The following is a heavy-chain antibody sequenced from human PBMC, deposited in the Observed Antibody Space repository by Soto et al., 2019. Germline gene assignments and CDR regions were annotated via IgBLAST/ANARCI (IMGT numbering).Heavy chain of an antibody. CDR1: GYTFTSYG. CDR2: ISAYNGNT. D-gene: IGHD3-22*01. J-gene: IGHJ4*02. V-gene: IGHV1-18*01. Sequence: GASVKVSCKASGYTFTSYGISWVRQAPGQGLEWMGWISAYNGNTNYAQKLQGRVTMTTDTSTSTAYMELRSLRSDDTAVYYCARGPNYYDSSGYHDYWGQGTLVTVSS. CDR3: ARGPNYYDSSGYHDY.